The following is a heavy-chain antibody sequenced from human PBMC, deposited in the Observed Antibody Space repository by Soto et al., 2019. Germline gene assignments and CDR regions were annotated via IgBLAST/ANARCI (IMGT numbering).Heavy chain of an antibody. J-gene: IGHJ6*02. V-gene: IGHV1-69*13. Sequence: SVKLSCKASGGTFSRYAISWVRQAPGQGLEWMGGFIPIFGTANYAQKFQGRVTITADESTSTAYMELSSLRSEDTAVYYCARDRRYYDFWSGYPDYYYYGMDVWGQGTTVTVSS. CDR2: FIPIFGTA. D-gene: IGHD3-3*01. CDR3: ARDRRYYDFWSGYPDYYYYGMDV. CDR1: GGTFSRYA.